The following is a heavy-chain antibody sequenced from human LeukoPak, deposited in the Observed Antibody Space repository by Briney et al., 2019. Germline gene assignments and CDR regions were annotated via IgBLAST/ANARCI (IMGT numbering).Heavy chain of an antibody. CDR3: ARDPARPYYDSSGYYGEH. CDR1: GFAVNSNY. CDR2: IYSGGST. J-gene: IGHJ1*01. Sequence: PGGSLRLSCAASGFAVNSNYMSWVRQAPGKGLEWVSVIYSGGSTYYADSVKGRFTISRDNSKNTLYLQMNSLRAEDTAVYYCARDPARPYYDSSGYYGEHWGQGTLVTVSS. V-gene: IGHV3-66*01. D-gene: IGHD3-22*01.